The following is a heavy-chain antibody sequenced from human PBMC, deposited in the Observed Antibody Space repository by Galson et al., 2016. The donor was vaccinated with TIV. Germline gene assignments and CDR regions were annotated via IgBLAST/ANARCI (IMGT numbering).Heavy chain of an antibody. J-gene: IGHJ5*02. CDR3: ARQGNDYRGRFDP. D-gene: IGHD4-11*01. CDR2: ISHSGST. Sequence: ETLSLTCTVSGYSISGADYWAWIRQPPERGLEWLGYISHSGSTSYNPSLKTRVSISLDTSRNHFSLNLTSVTAADTAVYFCARQGNDYRGRFDPWGQGMLVTVS. CDR1: GYSISGADY. V-gene: IGHV4-38-2*02.